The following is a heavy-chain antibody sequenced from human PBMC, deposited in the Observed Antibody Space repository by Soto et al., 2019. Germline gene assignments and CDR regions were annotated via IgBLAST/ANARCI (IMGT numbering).Heavy chain of an antibody. D-gene: IGHD3-3*02. V-gene: IGHV3-23*01. Sequence: EVRLSESGGGLVQPGGSLRLSCAASEFTFSRYAMIWVRQAPGKGLEWVSTIRGSGDSTFYADSVKGRFTVSRDNSENTMYLQMNSLRAEDTAFYYCAKDQGDASNTFYLWGQGTLFTVSS. CDR1: EFTFSRYA. CDR2: IRGSGDST. J-gene: IGHJ4*02. CDR3: AKDQGDASNTFYL.